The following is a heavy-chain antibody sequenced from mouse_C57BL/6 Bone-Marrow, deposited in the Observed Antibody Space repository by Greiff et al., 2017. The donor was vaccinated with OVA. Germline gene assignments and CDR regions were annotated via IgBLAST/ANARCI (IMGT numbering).Heavy chain of an antibody. CDR1: GFTFSSYA. CDR3: ARGQLRHRGAMDY. CDR2: ISDGGSYT. V-gene: IGHV5-4*01. D-gene: IGHD3-2*02. Sequence: EVQLQESGGGLVKPGGSLKLSCAASGFTFSSYAMSWVRQTPEKRLEWVATISDGGSYTYYPDNVKGRFTISRDNAKNNLYLQMSHLKSEDTAMYYCARGQLRHRGAMDYWGQGTSVTVSS. J-gene: IGHJ4*01.